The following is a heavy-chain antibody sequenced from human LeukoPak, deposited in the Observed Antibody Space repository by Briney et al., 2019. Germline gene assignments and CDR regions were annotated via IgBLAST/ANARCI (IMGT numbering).Heavy chain of an antibody. CDR3: ARGDYGDYVPDWYFEL. Sequence: SQTLSLTCTVAGGSLSSGDYYWSWIRQPPGKGLEWLGYIYYSGSTYYNPSLKSRVTISVDTSKNQFSLKLSSVTAADTAVYYCARGDYGDYVPDWYFELWGRGTLVTVSS. V-gene: IGHV4-30-4*01. CDR2: IYYSGST. J-gene: IGHJ2*01. D-gene: IGHD4-17*01. CDR1: GGSLSSGDYY.